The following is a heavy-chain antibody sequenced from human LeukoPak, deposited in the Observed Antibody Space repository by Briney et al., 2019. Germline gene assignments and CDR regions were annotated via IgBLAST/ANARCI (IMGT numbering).Heavy chain of an antibody. Sequence: SETLSLTCAVYGGSSSGYYWSWIRQPPGKGLEWIGEINHSGSTNYNPSLKSRVTMSVDTSKNQFSLKLSSVTAADTAVYYCARTYYDFWSGGKYNWFDPWGQGTLVTVSS. J-gene: IGHJ5*02. CDR3: ARTYYDFWSGGKYNWFDP. D-gene: IGHD3-3*01. CDR1: GGSSSGYY. CDR2: INHSGST. V-gene: IGHV4-34*01.